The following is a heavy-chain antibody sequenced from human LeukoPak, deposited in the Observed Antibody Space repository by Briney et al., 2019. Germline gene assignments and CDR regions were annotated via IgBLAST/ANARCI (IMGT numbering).Heavy chain of an antibody. CDR1: GFTFGSYS. Sequence: GGSLRLSCAASGFTFGSYSMNWVRQAPGKGLEWVSSISSSSSYIYYADSVKGRFTISRDNAKNSLYLQMNSLRAEDTAVYYCAREGDSSSWYDYWGQGTLVTVSS. J-gene: IGHJ4*02. D-gene: IGHD6-13*01. V-gene: IGHV3-21*01. CDR2: ISSSSSYI. CDR3: AREGDSSSWYDY.